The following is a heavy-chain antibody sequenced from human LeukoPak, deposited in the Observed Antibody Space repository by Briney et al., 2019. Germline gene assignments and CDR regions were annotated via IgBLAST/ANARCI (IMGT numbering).Heavy chain of an antibody. CDR3: ASGLITMVRGVIITFSDY. D-gene: IGHD3-10*01. Sequence: GASVKVSCKASGYTFTGYYMHWVRQAPGQGLEWMGWINPNSGGTNYAQKFQGRVTMTRDTSISTAYMELSRLRSDDTAVYYCASGLITMVRGVIITFSDYWGQGTLATVSS. J-gene: IGHJ4*02. V-gene: IGHV1-2*02. CDR2: INPNSGGT. CDR1: GYTFTGYY.